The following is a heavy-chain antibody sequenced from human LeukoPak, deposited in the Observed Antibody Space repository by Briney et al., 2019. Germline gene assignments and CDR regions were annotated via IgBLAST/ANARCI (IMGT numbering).Heavy chain of an antibody. V-gene: IGHV3-74*01. CDR1: GFTFSNYW. D-gene: IGHD5/OR15-5a*01. CDR2: INSDETST. CDR3: ASRRSTSFDY. J-gene: IGHJ4*02. Sequence: GESLRLSYAASGFTFSNYWMHWVRQAPGKGLEWVSRINSDETSTNYADSVKGRFTISRDNAKNTLYLQMNSLRAEDTAVYYCASRRSTSFDYWGQGTLVTVSS.